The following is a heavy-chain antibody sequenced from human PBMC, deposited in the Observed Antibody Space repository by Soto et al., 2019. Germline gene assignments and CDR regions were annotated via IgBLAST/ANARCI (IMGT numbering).Heavy chain of an antibody. CDR3: ARHPPSLSRIAVAWFDP. V-gene: IGHV5-51*01. Sequence: GESLKISCKGSGYSFTSYWIGWVRQMPGKGLEWMGIIYPGDSDTRYSPSFQGQVTISADKSISTAYLKWSSLKASDTAMYYCARHPPSLSRIAVAWFDPWGQGTLVTVSS. CDR2: IYPGDSDT. J-gene: IGHJ5*02. CDR1: GYSFTSYW. D-gene: IGHD6-19*01.